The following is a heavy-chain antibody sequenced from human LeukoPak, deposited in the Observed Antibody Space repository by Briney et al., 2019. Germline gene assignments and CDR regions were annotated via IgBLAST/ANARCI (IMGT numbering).Heavy chain of an antibody. CDR2: IYSGGST. CDR1: GFTVSSNY. J-gene: IGHJ4*02. Sequence: GGSLRLSCAASGFTVSSNYMSWVRQAPGKGLEWVLVIYSGGSTYYADSVKGRFTISRDNSKNTLYLQMNSLRAEDTAVYYCARVTRDLYFDYWGQGTLVTVSS. D-gene: IGHD2-15*01. CDR3: ARVTRDLYFDY. V-gene: IGHV3-53*01.